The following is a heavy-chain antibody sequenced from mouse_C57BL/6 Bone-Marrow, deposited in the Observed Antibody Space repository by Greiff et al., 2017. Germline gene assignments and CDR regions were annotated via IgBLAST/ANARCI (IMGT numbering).Heavy chain of an antibody. CDR3: ARTGLLASSDG. CDR1: GYTFTSYW. Sequence: QVQLQQPGAELVRPGSSVKLSCKASGYTFTSYWMHWVKQRPIQGLEWIGNIDPSDSETHYNQKFKDKATLTVDKPSSTAYMQLSSLTSEDSAVDYCARTGLLASSDGWGTGTTLTVSS. V-gene: IGHV1-52*01. D-gene: IGHD3-2*02. CDR2: IDPSDSET. J-gene: IGHJ2*01.